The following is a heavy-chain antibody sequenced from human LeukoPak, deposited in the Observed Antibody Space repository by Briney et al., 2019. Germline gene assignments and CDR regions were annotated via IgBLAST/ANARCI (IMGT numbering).Heavy chain of an antibody. D-gene: IGHD1-26*01. J-gene: IGHJ4*02. CDR1: GGTFSSYA. Sequence: GASVKVSCKASGGTFSSYAISWVRQAPGQGLEWMGGIIPIFGTANYAQKFQGRVTITADESTSTAYMELSSLRSEDTAVYYCASDYLYQWELSGPFDYWGQGTLVTVSS. CDR2: IIPIFGTA. V-gene: IGHV1-69*13. CDR3: ASDYLYQWELSGPFDY.